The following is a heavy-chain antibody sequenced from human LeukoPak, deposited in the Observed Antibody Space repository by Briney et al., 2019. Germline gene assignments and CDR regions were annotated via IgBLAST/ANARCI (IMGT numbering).Heavy chain of an antibody. Sequence: ASVKVSCKASGYTFTSYGISWVRQAPGQGLEWMGWISAYNGNTNYAQKLQGRVTMTTDTSTSTAYMELRSLRSDDTAVYYCARDRRITIFGVATKNNWFDPWGQGTLVTVSS. D-gene: IGHD3-3*01. CDR1: GYTFTSYG. V-gene: IGHV1-18*01. CDR3: ARDRRITIFGVATKNNWFDP. J-gene: IGHJ5*02. CDR2: ISAYNGNT.